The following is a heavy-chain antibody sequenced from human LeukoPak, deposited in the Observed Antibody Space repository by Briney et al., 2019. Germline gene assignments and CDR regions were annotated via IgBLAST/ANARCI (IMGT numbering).Heavy chain of an antibody. CDR3: AKDIGTGGTGWYFDL. V-gene: IGHV3-9*01. Sequence: GGSLRLSCAASGFTLDDYVMHWVRQAPGKGLEWVSGISWNSVSIGYADSVKGRFTISRDNAKNSLYLQMNSLRAEGTALYYCAKDIGTGGTGWYFDLWGRGTLVTVSS. D-gene: IGHD6-13*01. CDR2: ISWNSVSI. CDR1: GFTLDDYV. J-gene: IGHJ2*01.